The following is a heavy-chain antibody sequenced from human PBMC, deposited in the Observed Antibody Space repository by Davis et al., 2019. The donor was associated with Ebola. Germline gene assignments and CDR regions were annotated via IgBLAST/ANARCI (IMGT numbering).Heavy chain of an antibody. CDR3: ARVLSKNALDP. Sequence: PGGSLRLSCAASGFTFSNYNMNWVLQAPGKGLEWVSSITSSGSHIYYADSVKGRFTISRDNAKNSVYLQINSLRAEDTAVYYCARVLSKNALDPWGQGSLVTVSS. D-gene: IGHD2-2*01. CDR2: ITSSGSHI. V-gene: IGHV3-21*01. CDR1: GFTFSNYN. J-gene: IGHJ5*02.